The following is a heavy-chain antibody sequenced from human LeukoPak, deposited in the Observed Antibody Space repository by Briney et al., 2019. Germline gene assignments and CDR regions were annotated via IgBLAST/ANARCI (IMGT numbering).Heavy chain of an antibody. Sequence: ASAKVSCKASGGTFSSYAISWVRQAPGQGLEWMGGIIHIFGTANYAQKFQGRVTITTDESTSTAYMELSSLRSEDTAVYYCARDRKRGITRAFDIWGQGTMVTVSS. CDR1: GGTFSSYA. V-gene: IGHV1-69*05. CDR3: ARDRKRGITRAFDI. J-gene: IGHJ3*02. CDR2: IIHIFGTA.